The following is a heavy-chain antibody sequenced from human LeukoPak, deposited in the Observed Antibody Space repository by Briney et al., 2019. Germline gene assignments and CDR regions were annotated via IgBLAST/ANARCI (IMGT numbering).Heavy chain of an antibody. Sequence: GGSLRLSCAASGFTFSSYSMNWVRQAPGKGLEWVSSISSSSSYIYYADSVKGRFTISRDNAKNSLYLQMNSLRAEDTAVYYCARGPPFWSGYYILYWGQGTLVTVSS. V-gene: IGHV3-21*01. D-gene: IGHD3-3*01. CDR1: GFTFSSYS. J-gene: IGHJ4*02. CDR3: ARGPPFWSGYYILY. CDR2: ISSSSSYI.